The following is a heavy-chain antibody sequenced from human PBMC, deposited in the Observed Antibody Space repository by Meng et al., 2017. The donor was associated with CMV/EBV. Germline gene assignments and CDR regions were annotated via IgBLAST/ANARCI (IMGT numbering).Heavy chain of an antibody. J-gene: IGHJ6*02. Sequence: SVKVSCKASGGTFSSYAISWVRQAPGQGLEWMGGIIPIFGTANYAQKFQGRVTITTDGSTSTAYMELSSLRSEDTAVYYCASWYDYGMDVWGQGTTVTVSS. CDR1: GGTFSSYA. CDR2: IIPIFGTA. V-gene: IGHV1-69*05. CDR3: ASWYDYGMDV.